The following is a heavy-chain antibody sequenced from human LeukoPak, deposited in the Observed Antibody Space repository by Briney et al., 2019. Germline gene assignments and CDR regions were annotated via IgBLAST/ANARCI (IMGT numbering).Heavy chain of an antibody. J-gene: IGHJ6*03. D-gene: IGHD3-3*01. Sequence: SETLSLTCTVAGGSISGYYWSWIRQPPGKGLEWIGYIYYSGSTNYNPSLKSRVTISVDTSKNQFSLKLSSVTAADTAVYYCARGLRFLEGYYYMDVWGKGTTVTVSS. CDR3: ARGLRFLEGYYYMDV. V-gene: IGHV4-59*01. CDR1: GGSISGYY. CDR2: IYYSGST.